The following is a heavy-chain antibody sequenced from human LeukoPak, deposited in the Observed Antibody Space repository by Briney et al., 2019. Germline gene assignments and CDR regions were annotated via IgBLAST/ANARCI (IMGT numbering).Heavy chain of an antibody. CDR2: ITSGGGFK. V-gene: IGHV3-11*04. D-gene: IGHD3-22*01. CDR3: ARVRPGSSGSYYRTS. CDR1: GFPFSDFH. Sequence: GGSLRLSWVGAGFPFSDFHMSLIRQAPGKGLEWGSYITSGGGFKYYADSVKGRFSISRDDSKNSVFLQMNSLRVEDTAVYYCARVRPGSSGSYYRTSWGQGTLVTVSS. J-gene: IGHJ4*02.